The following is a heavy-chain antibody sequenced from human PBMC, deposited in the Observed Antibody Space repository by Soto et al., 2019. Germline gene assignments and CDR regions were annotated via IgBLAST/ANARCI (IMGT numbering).Heavy chain of an antibody. Sequence: QVQLQESGPGLVKPSQTLSLTCTVSGGSISSGGYYWSWIRQHPGKGLEWIGYIYYSGSTYYNPSLKSRVTISVDTSKNQFSPKLSSVTAADTAVYYCARDRLYCTNGVCYVSWFDPWGQGTLATVSS. V-gene: IGHV4-31*03. J-gene: IGHJ5*02. D-gene: IGHD2-8*01. CDR1: GGSISSGGYY. CDR2: IYYSGST. CDR3: ARDRLYCTNGVCYVSWFDP.